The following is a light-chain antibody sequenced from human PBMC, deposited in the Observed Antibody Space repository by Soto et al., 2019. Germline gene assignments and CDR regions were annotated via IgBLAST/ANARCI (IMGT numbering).Light chain of an antibody. CDR1: SSNIGAGYD. Sequence: QSVQAHPPSVSWAPGQRVTISCTGSSSNIGAGYDVHWYQQLPGTAPKLLIYGNSNRPSGVPDRFSGSKSGTSASLAITGLQAEDEADYYCQSYDSSLSGWGVFGTGTKVTVL. J-gene: IGLJ1*01. CDR3: QSYDSSLSGWGV. V-gene: IGLV1-40*01. CDR2: GNS.